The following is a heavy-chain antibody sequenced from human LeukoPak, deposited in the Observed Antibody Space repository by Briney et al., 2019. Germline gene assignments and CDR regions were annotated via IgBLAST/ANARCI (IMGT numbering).Heavy chain of an antibody. CDR1: GFIFSSYE. CDR3: ARTAYGAAGEGYYYRYGMDV. V-gene: IGHV3-48*03. J-gene: IGHJ6*02. D-gene: IGHD6-13*01. CDR2: ISSSGSIT. Sequence: GGSLRLSCAASGFIFSSYEMNWVRQAPGKGPEWVSYISSSGSITYYADSVKRRFTISRDNAKNSLYLQINSLRAEDTAVYYCARTAYGAAGEGYYYRYGMDVWGQGTTVTVSS.